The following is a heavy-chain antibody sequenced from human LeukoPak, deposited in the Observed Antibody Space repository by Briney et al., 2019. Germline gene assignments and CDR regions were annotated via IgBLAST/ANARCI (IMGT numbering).Heavy chain of an antibody. CDR3: AIWPDWDSSSSQLGGAFDI. CDR2: ISAYNGNT. D-gene: IGHD6-6*01. CDR1: GYTFTSYG. V-gene: IGHV1-18*01. J-gene: IGHJ3*02. Sequence: ASVKVSCKASGYTFTSYGISWVRQAPGQGLEWMGWISAYNGNTNYAQKLQGRVTMTRDMSTSTVYMELSSLRSEDTAVYYCAIWPDWDSSSSQLGGAFDIWGQGTMVTVSS.